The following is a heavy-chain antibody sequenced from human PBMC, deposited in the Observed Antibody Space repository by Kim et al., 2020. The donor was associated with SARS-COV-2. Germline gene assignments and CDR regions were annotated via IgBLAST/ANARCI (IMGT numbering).Heavy chain of an antibody. D-gene: IGHD6-13*01. J-gene: IGHJ6*02. CDR3: ARVGGYSSSWYVYYYYGMDV. CDR1: GGSISSYY. V-gene: IGHV4-59*01. CDR2: IYYSGST. Sequence: SETLSLTCTVSGGSISSYYWSWIRQPPGKGLEWIGYIYYSGSTNYNPSLKSRVTISVDTSKNQFSLKLSSVTAADTAVYYCARVGGYSSSWYVYYYYGMDVWGQGTTVTVSS.